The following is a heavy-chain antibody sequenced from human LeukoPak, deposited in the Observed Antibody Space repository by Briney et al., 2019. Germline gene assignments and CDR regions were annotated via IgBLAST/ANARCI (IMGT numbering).Heavy chain of an antibody. Sequence: SETLSLTCAVYGGSFRGYYWSWIRQPPGKGLEWIGEINHSGSSNYNPSLKSRVTISLDTSKNQFSLNLSSVTAADTAVYYCARAILSGYPDSWGQGTLVIVFS. CDR3: ARAILSGYPDS. D-gene: IGHD3-3*01. J-gene: IGHJ4*02. CDR1: GGSFRGYY. CDR2: INHSGSS. V-gene: IGHV4-34*01.